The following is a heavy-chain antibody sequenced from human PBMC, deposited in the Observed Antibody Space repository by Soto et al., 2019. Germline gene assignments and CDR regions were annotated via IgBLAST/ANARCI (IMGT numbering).Heavy chain of an antibody. V-gene: IGHV4-39*01. J-gene: IGHJ4*02. CDR3: ATEDIVATIYGY. CDR1: GGSISSSSYY. Sequence: SETLSLTCTVSGGSISSSSYYWGWIRQPPGKGLEWIGSIYYSGSTYYNPSLKSRVTISVDTSKNQFSLKLSSVTAADTAVYYCATEDIVATIYGYWGQGTLVTVSS. D-gene: IGHD5-12*01. CDR2: IYYSGST.